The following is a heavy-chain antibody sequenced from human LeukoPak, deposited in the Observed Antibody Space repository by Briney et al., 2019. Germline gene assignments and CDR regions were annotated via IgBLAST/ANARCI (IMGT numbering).Heavy chain of an antibody. CDR2: VYYSGST. J-gene: IGHJ4*02. CDR3: ARHIYDSGGYRIDY. CDR1: GGSISSYF. Sequence: TLSLTCTVSGGSISSYFWSWIRQPPGKGLEWSGYVYYSGSTNYNPSLKSRVTISVDTSKKQFSLKLSSVTAADTAVYYCARHIYDSGGYRIDYWGQGTLVTVSS. V-gene: IGHV4-59*08. D-gene: IGHD3-22*01.